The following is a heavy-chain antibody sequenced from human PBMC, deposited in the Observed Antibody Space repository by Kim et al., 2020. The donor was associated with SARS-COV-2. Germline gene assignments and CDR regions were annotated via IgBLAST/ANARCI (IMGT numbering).Heavy chain of an antibody. CDR2: IYYSGST. CDR1: GGSISSYY. V-gene: IGHV4-59*13. D-gene: IGHD3-22*01. CDR3: ARNDMYYYDSSGQGAFDI. Sequence: SETLSLTCTVSGGSISSYYWSWIRQPPGKGLEWIGYIYYSGSTNYNPSLKSRVTISVDTSKNQFSLKLSSVTAADTAVYYCARNDMYYYDSSGQGAFDIWGQGTMVTVSS. J-gene: IGHJ3*02.